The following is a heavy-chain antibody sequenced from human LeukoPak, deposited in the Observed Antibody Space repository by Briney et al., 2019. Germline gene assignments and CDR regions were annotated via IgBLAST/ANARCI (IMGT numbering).Heavy chain of an antibody. CDR1: GFTFSSYS. CDR3: ARDPRRWWELPGAFDI. J-gene: IGHJ3*02. CDR2: ISSSSSCI. Sequence: AGSLSLSCAGSGFTFSSYSMNWLRHAQGKGREWVSSISSSSSCIDYADSVKGRFRISRDNAKNSRYVQMNSLRVEDTAVYDCARDPRRWWELPGAFDIWGQGTMVTVSS. D-gene: IGHD2-15*01. V-gene: IGHV3-21*01.